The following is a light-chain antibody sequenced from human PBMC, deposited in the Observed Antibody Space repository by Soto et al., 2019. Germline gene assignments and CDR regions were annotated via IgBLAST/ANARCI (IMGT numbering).Light chain of an antibody. CDR1: QTVSNN. V-gene: IGKV3-15*01. Sequence: EIVMPQSPATLSVSPGERATLSCRASQTVSNNLAWYQQKPGQAPRLLIYGASTRATGFPARFSGSGSGTEFTLTISSLQSEDFAVYYCRQYNNWLPLTFGGGTKV. CDR3: RQYNNWLPLT. CDR2: GAS. J-gene: IGKJ4*01.